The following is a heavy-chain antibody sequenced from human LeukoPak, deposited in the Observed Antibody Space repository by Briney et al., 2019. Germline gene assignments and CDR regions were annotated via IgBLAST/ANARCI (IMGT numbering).Heavy chain of an antibody. D-gene: IGHD3-22*01. CDR1: GFTFSSYA. Sequence: PGGSLRLSCAASGFTFSSYAMHWVRQAPGKGLEYVSAISSNGGSTYYANSVKGRFTISRDNSKNTLYLQMGSLRAEDMAVYYCARGIGDSSGYSISWGQGTLVTVSS. CDR3: ARGIGDSSGYSIS. CDR2: ISSNGGST. V-gene: IGHV3-64*01. J-gene: IGHJ4*02.